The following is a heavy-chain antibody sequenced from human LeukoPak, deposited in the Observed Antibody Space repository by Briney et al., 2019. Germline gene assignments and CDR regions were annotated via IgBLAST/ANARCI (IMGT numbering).Heavy chain of an antibody. CDR2: ISSSGSTI. CDR1: GFTFSSYE. Sequence: PGGSLRLSCAASGFTFSSYEMNWVRQAPGKGLEWVSYISSSGSTIYYADSVKGRFTISRDNAKNSLYLQMNSLKAEDTAVYYCARPRWAAAVFSAFDIWGQGTMVTVSS. CDR3: ARPRWAAAVFSAFDI. V-gene: IGHV3-48*03. D-gene: IGHD6-13*01. J-gene: IGHJ3*02.